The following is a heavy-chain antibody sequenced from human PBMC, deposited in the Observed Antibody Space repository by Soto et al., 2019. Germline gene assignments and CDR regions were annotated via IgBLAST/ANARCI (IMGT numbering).Heavy chain of an antibody. V-gene: IGHV3-49*03. CDR2: IRSKAYGGTT. J-gene: IGHJ4*02. Sequence: GGSLRLSCTASGFTFGDYAMSWFRQAPGKGLEWVGFIRSKAYGGTTEYAASVKGRFTISRDDSKSIAYLQMNSLKTEDTAVYYCTRALGSIAARYYFDYWGQGTLVTVSS. CDR3: TRALGSIAARYYFDY. D-gene: IGHD6-6*01. CDR1: GFTFGDYA.